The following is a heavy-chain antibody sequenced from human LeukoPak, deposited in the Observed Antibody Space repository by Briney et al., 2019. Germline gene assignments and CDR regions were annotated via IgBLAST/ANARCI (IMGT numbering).Heavy chain of an antibody. V-gene: IGHV1-46*01. D-gene: IGHD5/OR15-5a*01. CDR3: AIEGGSVYNDPPPLDH. Sequence: ASVKASCKASGDTLTRHYMHWVRQAPGQGLEWMGIINPSGGRTTYAQKFQDRVTMTRDMSTCAVYMELSNLRSEDTAVYYCAIEGGSVYNDPPPLDHWGQGTLVTVSS. CDR2: INPSGGRT. CDR1: GDTLTRHY. J-gene: IGHJ4*02.